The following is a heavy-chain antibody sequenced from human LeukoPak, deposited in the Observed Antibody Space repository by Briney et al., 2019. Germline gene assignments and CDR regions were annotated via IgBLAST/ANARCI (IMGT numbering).Heavy chain of an antibody. CDR1: GFTFSSYV. CDR3: ARDRSGSSGPNYYYAMDV. Sequence: QAGGSLRLSCAASGFTFSSYVMHWVRQAPGKGLEWVAVISNDGINKYYADSVKGRFTISRDNSKNTLYLQMNSLRAEGTAVYYCARDRSGSSGPNYYYAMDVWGQGTTVTVSS. V-gene: IGHV3-30-3*01. J-gene: IGHJ6*02. CDR2: ISNDGINK. D-gene: IGHD6-19*01.